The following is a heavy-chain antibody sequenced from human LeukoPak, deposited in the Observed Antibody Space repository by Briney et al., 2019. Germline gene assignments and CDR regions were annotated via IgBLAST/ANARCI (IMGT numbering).Heavy chain of an antibody. D-gene: IGHD4-11*01. CDR1: RGSISSSSYY. CDR2: IYYSGST. Sequence: PSETLSLTCTVYRGSISSSSYYWGWIRQPPGKGLEWIGSIYYSGSTYYNPSLKSRVTISVDTSKNQFSLKLSSVTAADTAVYYCARQSGFYSHSSYYYYGMDVWGQGTTVTVSS. CDR3: ARQSGFYSHSSYYYYGMDV. V-gene: IGHV4-39*01. J-gene: IGHJ6*02.